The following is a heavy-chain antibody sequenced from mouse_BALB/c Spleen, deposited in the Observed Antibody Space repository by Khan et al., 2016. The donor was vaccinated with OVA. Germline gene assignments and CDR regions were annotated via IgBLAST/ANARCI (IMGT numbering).Heavy chain of an antibody. D-gene: IGHD2-12*01. J-gene: IGHJ1*01. CDR2: INTYTGEP. Sequence: QIQLVQSGPELKKPGETVKISCKASGYTFTNYGMNWVKQAPGKGLKWMGWINTYTGEPTYADDFKGRFAFSLETSASTAYLQINNLKNEDRATYFCAKTYSSYDRYFDVWGAGTTVTGSS. CDR1: GYTFTNYG. CDR3: AKTYSSYDRYFDV. V-gene: IGHV9-1*02.